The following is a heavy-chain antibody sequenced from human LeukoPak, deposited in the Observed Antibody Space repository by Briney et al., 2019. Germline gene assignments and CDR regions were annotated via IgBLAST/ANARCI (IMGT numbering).Heavy chain of an antibody. J-gene: IGHJ4*02. D-gene: IGHD3-22*01. V-gene: IGHV3-21*01. CDR1: GFTFSSYS. Sequence: GGSLRLSCAASGFTFSSYSMNWVRQAPGKGLEWVSSISSSSSYIYYADSVEGRFTISRDNAKNSLYLQMNSLRAEDTAVYYCARVDYYDSSGYFDYWGQGTLVTVSS. CDR3: ARVDYYDSSGYFDY. CDR2: ISSSSSYI.